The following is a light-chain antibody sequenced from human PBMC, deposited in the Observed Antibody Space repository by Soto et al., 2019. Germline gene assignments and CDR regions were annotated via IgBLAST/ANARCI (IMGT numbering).Light chain of an antibody. Sequence: DIQMTQSPSSLSASVGDRVTITCRASQSISSYLNWYQQKPGKAPKLLIYAASSLQSGVPSRFMGSRSGTDFTLTISSLQPEDFATYYCQHSYSTLGLTFGGGTKVEIK. CDR1: QSISSY. V-gene: IGKV1-39*01. CDR3: QHSYSTLGLT. CDR2: AAS. J-gene: IGKJ4*01.